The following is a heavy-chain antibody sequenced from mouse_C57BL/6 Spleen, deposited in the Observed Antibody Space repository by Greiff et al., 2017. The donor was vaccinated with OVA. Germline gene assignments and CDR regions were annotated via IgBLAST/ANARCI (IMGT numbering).Heavy chain of an antibody. V-gene: IGHV1-50*01. D-gene: IGHD3-2*02. J-gene: IGHJ2*01. CDR3: ARDSSGYRFDY. Sequence: VKLQQPGAELVKPGASVKLSCKASGYTFTSYWMQWVKQRPGQGLEWIGEIDPSDSYTNYNQKFKGKATLTVDTSSSTAYMQLSSLTSEDSAVYYCARDSSGYRFDYWGQGTTLTVSS. CDR1: GYTFTSYW. CDR2: IDPSDSYT.